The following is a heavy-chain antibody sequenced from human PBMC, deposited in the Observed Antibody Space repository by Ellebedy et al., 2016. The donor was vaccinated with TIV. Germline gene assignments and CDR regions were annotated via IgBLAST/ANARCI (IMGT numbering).Heavy chain of an antibody. CDR1: GFTFSSYA. CDR3: ARGWTYYYDSSGYSGGDY. CDR2: ISYDGSNK. D-gene: IGHD3-22*01. Sequence: GESLKISXAASGFTFSSYAMHWVRQAPGKGLEWVAVISYDGSNKYYADSVKGRFTISRDNSKTTLYLQMNSLRAEDTAVYYCARGWTYYYDSSGYSGGDYWGQGTLVTVSS. V-gene: IGHV3-30-3*01. J-gene: IGHJ4*02.